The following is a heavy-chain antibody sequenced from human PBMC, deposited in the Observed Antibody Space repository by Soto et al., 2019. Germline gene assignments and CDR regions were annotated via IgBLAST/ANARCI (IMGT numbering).Heavy chain of an antibody. J-gene: IGHJ5*02. Sequence: EVQLLESGGGLVQPGGSLRLSCAASGFTFSSYAMSWVRQAPGKGLEWVSAISGSGGSTYYADSVKGRFTISRDTSKNTLYLQMNSLRAEDTAVYYCAKVRCSSTSCYIGENWFDPWGQGTLVTVSS. V-gene: IGHV3-23*01. CDR1: GFTFSSYA. CDR2: ISGSGGST. D-gene: IGHD2-2*02. CDR3: AKVRCSSTSCYIGENWFDP.